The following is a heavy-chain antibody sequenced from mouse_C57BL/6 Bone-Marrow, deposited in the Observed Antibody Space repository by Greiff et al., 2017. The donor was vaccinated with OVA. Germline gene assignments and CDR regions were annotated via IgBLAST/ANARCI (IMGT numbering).Heavy chain of an antibody. D-gene: IGHD1-1*01. CDR2: INPNNGGT. CDR3: ARADYYGRSYWYFDV. V-gene: IGHV1-26*01. CDR1: GYTFTDYY. J-gene: IGHJ1*03. Sequence: EVQLQQSGPELVKPGASVKISCKASGYTFTDYYMNWVKQSPGKSLEWIGDINPNNGGTSYNQKFKGKATLTVDKSSSTAYMELRSLTSEDSAVYYGARADYYGRSYWYFDVWGTGTTVTVSS.